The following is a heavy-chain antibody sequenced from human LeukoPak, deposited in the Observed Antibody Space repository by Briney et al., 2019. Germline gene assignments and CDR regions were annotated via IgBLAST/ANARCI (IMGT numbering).Heavy chain of an antibody. CDR2: ISYSGPT. CDR1: GGSISSYY. J-gene: IGHJ4*02. CDR3: ARLIPSYPVTFGGVIVRSGTADY. D-gene: IGHD3-16*02. V-gene: IGHV4-59*08. Sequence: PSETLSLTCTVSGGSISSYYWSWIRQSPGKGLECIGYISYSGPTNYNPSLKSRVTVYLDTSKNQSSLKLSSVTAADTAVYYCARLIPSYPVTFGGVIVRSGTADYWGQGTLVTVPS.